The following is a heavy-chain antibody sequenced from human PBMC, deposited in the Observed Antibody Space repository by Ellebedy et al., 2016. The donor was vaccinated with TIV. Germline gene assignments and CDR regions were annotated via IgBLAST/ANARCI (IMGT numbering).Heavy chain of an antibody. V-gene: IGHV1-3*01. Sequence: AASVKVSCKASGYTFTRDTIQWVRQAPGQRLEWMGWINPGSGNIQYSQKLQARVTITRDTSASTVYMELSSLRSEDTAVYYCAREGREEDAVMAFLGYWGQGTLVTVSS. CDR3: AREGREEDAVMAFLGY. J-gene: IGHJ4*02. D-gene: IGHD5-18*01. CDR2: INPGSGNI. CDR1: GYTFTRDT.